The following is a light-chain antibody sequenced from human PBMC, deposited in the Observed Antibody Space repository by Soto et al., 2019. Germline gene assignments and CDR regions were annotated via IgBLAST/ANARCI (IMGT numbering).Light chain of an antibody. CDR1: QSVSSN. Sequence: DIVMTQSPATLSVSPGERATLSSRASQSVSSNLAWYQQKPGQAPRLLIYGASTRATGIPARFSGSGSGTEFTLTISSLQSEDFAVYYCQQYNDWPPLTFGGGTKVEIK. V-gene: IGKV3-15*01. CDR3: QQYNDWPPLT. CDR2: GAS. J-gene: IGKJ4*01.